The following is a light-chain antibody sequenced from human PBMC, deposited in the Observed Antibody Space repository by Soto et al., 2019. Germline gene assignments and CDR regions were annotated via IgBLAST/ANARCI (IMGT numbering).Light chain of an antibody. V-gene: IGKV1-9*01. Sequence: DIQLTQSPSFRSASVGDRVTITCRASQGISNHVAWYQQKPGKAPSLLIYHASTLQSGVPARFSGSQSGTEITLPISGLPAYDCATYYCKQVSSYPFTCGPGTKVDVK. J-gene: IGKJ3*01. CDR3: KQVSSYPFT. CDR2: HAS. CDR1: QGISNH.